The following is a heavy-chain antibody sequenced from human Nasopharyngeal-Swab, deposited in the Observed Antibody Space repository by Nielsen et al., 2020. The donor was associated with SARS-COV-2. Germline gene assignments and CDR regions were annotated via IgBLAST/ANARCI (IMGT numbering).Heavy chain of an antibody. CDR2: ISGSGGST. D-gene: IGHD3-10*01. V-gene: IGHV3-23*01. CDR1: GFTFSSYA. J-gene: IGHJ5*02. Sequence: GESLKISCAASGFTFSSYAMSWVRQAPGKGLEWVSAISGSGGSTYYADSVKGRFTISRDNSKNTLYLQMNSLRAEDTAVYYCAGNMVRGVIFVRGFDTWGQGTLVTVSS. CDR3: AGNMVRGVIFVRGFDT.